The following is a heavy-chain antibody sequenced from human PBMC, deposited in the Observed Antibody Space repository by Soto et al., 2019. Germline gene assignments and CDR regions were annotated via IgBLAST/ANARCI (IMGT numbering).Heavy chain of an antibody. CDR1: GYSFTSYG. Sequence: ASVKVSCKASGYSFTSYGIHWVRQAPGQRLEWMGWINAANGDTKNAQKFQGRVTMTRDTSTSTAYMELRSLRSDDTAVYYCARAYESSGYDYVNWLDPWGQGTLVTVSS. CDR3: ARAYESSGYDYVNWLDP. CDR2: INAANGDT. V-gene: IGHV1-3*01. J-gene: IGHJ5*02. D-gene: IGHD3-22*01.